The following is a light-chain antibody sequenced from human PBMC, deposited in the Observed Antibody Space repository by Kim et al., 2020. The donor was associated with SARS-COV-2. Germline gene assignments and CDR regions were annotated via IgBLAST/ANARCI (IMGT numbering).Light chain of an antibody. CDR2: DTD. Sequence: QKVIISCPGTSSNIGNNHVSWYQHLPGTAPKLLIYDTDKRPSGIPDRFSGSKSGATATLDITGLQAGDEADYYCRTRDSSLSIGGVFGGGTKLTVL. V-gene: IGLV1-51*01. CDR1: SSNIGNNH. J-gene: IGLJ3*02. CDR3: RTRDSSLSIGGV.